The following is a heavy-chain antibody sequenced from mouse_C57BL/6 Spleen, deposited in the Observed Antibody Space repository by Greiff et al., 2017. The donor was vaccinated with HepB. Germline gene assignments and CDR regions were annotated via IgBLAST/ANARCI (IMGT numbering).Heavy chain of an antibody. V-gene: IGHV1-82*01. CDR3: ARGSNYVGAMDY. CDR2: IYPGDGDT. J-gene: IGHJ4*01. Sequence: VMLVESGPELVKPGASVKISCKASGYAFSSSWMNWVKQRPGKGLEWIGRIYPGDGDTNYNGKFKGKATLTADKSSSTAYMQLSSLTSEDSAVYFCARGSNYVGAMDYWGQGTSVTVSS. CDR1: GYAFSSSW. D-gene: IGHD2-5*01.